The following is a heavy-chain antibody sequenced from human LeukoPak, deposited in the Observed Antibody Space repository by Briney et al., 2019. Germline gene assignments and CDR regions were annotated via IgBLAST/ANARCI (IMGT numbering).Heavy chain of an antibody. CDR2: INPNSGGT. Sequence: ASVKVSCKASGYTFTGYYMHWVRQAPGQGLEWMGWINPNSGGTNYAQKFQGWVTMTRDTSISTAYMELSRLRSDDTAVYYCARDTPLLIAAAGTHYYGMDVWGQGTTVTVSS. D-gene: IGHD6-13*01. V-gene: IGHV1-2*04. J-gene: IGHJ6*02. CDR1: GYTFTGYY. CDR3: ARDTPLLIAAAGTHYYGMDV.